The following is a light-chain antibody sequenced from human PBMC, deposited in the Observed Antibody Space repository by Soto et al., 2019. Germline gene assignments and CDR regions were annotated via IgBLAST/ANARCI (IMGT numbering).Light chain of an antibody. CDR1: SSNIGTYT. J-gene: IGLJ2*01. V-gene: IGLV1-44*01. CDR3: AAWDDSLNGPI. CDR2: GNN. Sequence: QSVLTQPPSASGTPGQRVTISCSGGSSNIGTYTVSWYQQFPETAPKLLTYGNNQRPSGVPDRVSGSKSGTSASLSISGLQSEDEADYYCAAWDDSLNGPIFGGGTKVTVL.